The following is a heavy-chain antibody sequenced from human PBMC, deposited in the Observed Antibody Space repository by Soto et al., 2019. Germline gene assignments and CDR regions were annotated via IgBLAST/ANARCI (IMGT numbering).Heavy chain of an antibody. J-gene: IGHJ6*02. D-gene: IGHD6-19*01. CDR2: IIPIFGTA. V-gene: IGHV1-69*13. CDR3: ARDLGSSGGRVYSYYYYGMDF. Sequence: GDSVKVSCKASGGTFSRYAISWVRQAPGQGLEWMGGIIPIFGTANYAQKFQGRVTITADESTSTAYMELSSMRSEDTAVYYCARDLGSSGGRVYSYYYYGMDFRCQGTTVTVSS. CDR1: GGTFSRYA.